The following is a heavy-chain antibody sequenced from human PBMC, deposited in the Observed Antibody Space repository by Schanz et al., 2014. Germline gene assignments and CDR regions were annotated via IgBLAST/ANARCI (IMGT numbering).Heavy chain of an antibody. CDR3: AKVAPAATCLDS. D-gene: IGHD2-2*01. Sequence: QVQLVESGGGWLNPGGPREFSGPALGTTFVGYGLHWVPQAPGKGLEWVGFISFDGRNTGYAHSVKVRFTISRDNAKNSLFLQMNSLSAEDTAVYYCAKVAPAATCLDSWRLGTLVTVSS. J-gene: IGHJ4*02. CDR1: GTTFVGYG. CDR2: ISFDGRNT. V-gene: IGHV3-33*03.